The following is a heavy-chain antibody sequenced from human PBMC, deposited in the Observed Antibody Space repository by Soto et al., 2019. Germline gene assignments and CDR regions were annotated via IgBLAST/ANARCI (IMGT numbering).Heavy chain of an antibody. CDR1: GGSISSGGYS. J-gene: IGHJ4*02. CDR2: IYHSGST. D-gene: IGHD4-17*01. Sequence: PSETLSLTCAVSGGSISSGGYSWSWIRQPPGKGLEWIGYIYHSGSTYYNPSLKSRVTISVDRSKNQFSLKLSSVTAADTAVYYCARAGGYGDYVDYWGQGTLVTVSS. CDR3: ARAGGYGDYVDY. V-gene: IGHV4-30-2*01.